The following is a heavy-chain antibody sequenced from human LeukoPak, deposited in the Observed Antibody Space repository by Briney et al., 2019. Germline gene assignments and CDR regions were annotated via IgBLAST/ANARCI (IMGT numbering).Heavy chain of an antibody. Sequence: GGSLRLSCAASGFTFSSYAMHWVRQAPGKGLEWVAVISYDGSNKYYADSVKGRFTISRDNSKNTLYLQMNSLRAEDTAVYYCARTSYYYDSSGYYPRYYYYGMDVWGQGTTVVVSS. D-gene: IGHD3-22*01. V-gene: IGHV3-30*04. CDR2: ISYDGSNK. CDR3: ARTSYYYDSSGYYPRYYYYGMDV. J-gene: IGHJ6*02. CDR1: GFTFSSYA.